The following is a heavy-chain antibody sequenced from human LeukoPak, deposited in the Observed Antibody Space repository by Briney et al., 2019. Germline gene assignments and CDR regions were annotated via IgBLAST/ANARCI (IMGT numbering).Heavy chain of an antibody. J-gene: IGHJ6*02. V-gene: IGHV4-59*08. CDR3: AAARPDYYGMDV. CDR2: IYYSGST. D-gene: IGHD6-6*01. Sequence: SETLSLTCTVSGGSISSYYWSWIRQPPGKGLEWIGYIYYSGSTNYNPSLKSRVTISVDTSKNQFSLKLSSVTAADTAVYYCAAARPDYYGMDVWGQGTTVTVSS. CDR1: GGSISSYY.